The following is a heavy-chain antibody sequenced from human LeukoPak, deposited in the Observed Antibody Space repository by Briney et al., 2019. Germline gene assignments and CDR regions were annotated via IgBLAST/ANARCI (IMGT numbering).Heavy chain of an antibody. Sequence: GSLRLSCAASGFTFSTYSMNWVRQAPGKGLEWVSSISSSSSYIYYADSVKGRFTISRNHAKNSLYLQMNSLRAEDTAVYYCARDPPRGYYYYDSSGYYSYWGQGTLVTVSS. CDR1: GFTFSTYS. V-gene: IGHV3-21*01. CDR3: ARDPPRGYYYYDSSGYYSY. CDR2: ISSSSSYI. J-gene: IGHJ4*02. D-gene: IGHD3-22*01.